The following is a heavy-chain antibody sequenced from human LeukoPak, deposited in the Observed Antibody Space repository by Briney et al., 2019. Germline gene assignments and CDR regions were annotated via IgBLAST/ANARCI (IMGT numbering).Heavy chain of an antibody. D-gene: IGHD2-15*01. CDR3: ASDHCSGGTCRGWH. V-gene: IGHV1-69*02. CDR1: GDTFSMYT. J-gene: IGHJ4*02. CDR2: IIPIPDIA. Sequence: SVKVSCKASGDTFSMYTFSWVRQAPGQGLEWMGRIIPIPDIANYPQKVQGRVTITADILTSTTYMELSSLRSDDTAVYCCASDHCSGGTCRGWHWGQGALVTLSS.